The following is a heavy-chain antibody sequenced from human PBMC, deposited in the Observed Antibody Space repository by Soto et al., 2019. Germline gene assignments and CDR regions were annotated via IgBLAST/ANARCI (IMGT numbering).Heavy chain of an antibody. CDR2: FDPEDGET. J-gene: IGHJ6*02. Sequence: ASVKVSCKVSGYTLTELSMHWVRQAPGKGLEWMGGFDPEDGETIYAQKFQGRVTMTRDTSTSTVYMELSSLRSEDTAVYYCASKSYGTDNYYGMDVWGQGTTVTVSS. CDR3: ASKSYGTDNYYGMDV. D-gene: IGHD3-10*01. V-gene: IGHV1-24*01. CDR1: GYTLTELS.